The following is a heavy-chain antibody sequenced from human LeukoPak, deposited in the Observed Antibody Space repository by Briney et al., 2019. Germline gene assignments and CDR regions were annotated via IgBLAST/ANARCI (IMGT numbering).Heavy chain of an antibody. Sequence: GGSLRLSCAASGFTFSSYAMSWVRQAPGKGLEWVSAISGSGGSTYYADSVKGRFTISRDNSKNTLYLQMNSLRAEDTAVYYCAKDLLPGIAAAGPFDYWGQGTLVTVSS. D-gene: IGHD6-13*01. J-gene: IGHJ4*02. CDR3: AKDLLPGIAAAGPFDY. V-gene: IGHV3-23*01. CDR2: ISGSGGST. CDR1: GFTFSSYA.